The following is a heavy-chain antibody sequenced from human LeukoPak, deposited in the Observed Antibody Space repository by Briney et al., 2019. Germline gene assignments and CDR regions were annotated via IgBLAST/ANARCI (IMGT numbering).Heavy chain of an antibody. D-gene: IGHD6-19*01. CDR2: ISYDGSNK. CDR3: AKRGGWYWADY. J-gene: IGHJ4*02. Sequence: GRSLRLSCAASGFTFSSYAMHWVRQAPGKGLEWVAVISYDGSNKYYADSVKGRFTISRDNSKNTLYLQMNCLRVEDTAVYYCAKRGGWYWADYWGQGTLVTVSS. CDR1: GFTFSSYA. V-gene: IGHV3-30*04.